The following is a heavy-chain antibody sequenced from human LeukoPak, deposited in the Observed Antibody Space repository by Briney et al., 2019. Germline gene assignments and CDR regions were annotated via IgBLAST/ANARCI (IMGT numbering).Heavy chain of an antibody. CDR2: IYYSGST. V-gene: IGHV4-39*07. Sequence: PSETLSLTCTVSGGSISSSSYYWGWIREPPGKGLEWIGSIYYSGSTYYNPSLKSRVTISVDTSKNQFSLKLSSVTAADTAVYYCARLVITFGGVKEVNGMDVWGQGTTLTVSS. J-gene: IGHJ6*02. CDR3: ARLVITFGGVKEVNGMDV. D-gene: IGHD3-16*01. CDR1: GGSISSSSYY.